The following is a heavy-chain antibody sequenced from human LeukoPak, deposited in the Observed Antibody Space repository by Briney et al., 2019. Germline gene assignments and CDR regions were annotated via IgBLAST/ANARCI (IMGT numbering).Heavy chain of an antibody. D-gene: IGHD3-10*01. CDR2: INHSGST. CDR3: ARGRGWFGYYGMDV. CDR1: GGSFSGYY. Sequence: PSETLSLTCAVYGGSFSGYYWSWIRQPPGKGLEWIGEINHSGSTNYNPSLKSRVTISVDTSKNQFSLKLSSVTAADTAVYYCARGRGWFGYYGMDVWGQGTTVTVSS. V-gene: IGHV4-34*01. J-gene: IGHJ6*02.